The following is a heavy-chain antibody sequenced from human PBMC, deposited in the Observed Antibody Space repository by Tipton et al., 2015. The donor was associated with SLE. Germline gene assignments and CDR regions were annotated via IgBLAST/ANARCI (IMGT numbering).Heavy chain of an antibody. V-gene: IGHV4-34*01. CDR2: IYYTGTT. D-gene: IGHD3-3*01. Sequence: TLSLTCAVYGGSFSGYCWSWIRQPPEKGLGWIGSIYYTGTTTYYNSFLKSRVTMSVDTSKNQFSLRLTSVTAADTAVYYCARWIWSGYHGAFDVWGQGTMVTVSS. CDR3: ARWIWSGYHGAFDV. J-gene: IGHJ3*01. CDR1: GGSFSGYC.